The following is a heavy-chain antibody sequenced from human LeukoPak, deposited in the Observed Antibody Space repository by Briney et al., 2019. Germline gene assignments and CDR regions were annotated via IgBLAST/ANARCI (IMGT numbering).Heavy chain of an antibody. Sequence: GGSLRLSCAASGFMFSSNWMSWVRLAPGKGLEWVANIKEDGTETYYVDSVKGRFTISRDNAKNSLYLQMNSLRVEATAVYYCAKEGRSLQTYWGQGTLVTVSS. D-gene: IGHD5-24*01. CDR2: IKEDGTET. J-gene: IGHJ4*02. V-gene: IGHV3-7*03. CDR1: GFMFSSNW. CDR3: AKEGRSLQTY.